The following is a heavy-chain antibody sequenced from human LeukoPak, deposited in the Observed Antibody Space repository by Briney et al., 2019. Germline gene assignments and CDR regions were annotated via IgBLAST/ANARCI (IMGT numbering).Heavy chain of an antibody. CDR3: ARDLAIIVAFDY. CDR2: INPNSGGT. D-gene: IGHD3-22*01. CDR1: GYTFTGYY. Sequence: ASVKVSCTASGYTFTGYYMHWVRQAPGQGLEWMGWINPNSGGTNYAQKFQGRVTMTRDTSISTAYMELRRLRSDDTAVYYCARDLAIIVAFDYWGQGTLVIVSS. V-gene: IGHV1-2*02. J-gene: IGHJ4*02.